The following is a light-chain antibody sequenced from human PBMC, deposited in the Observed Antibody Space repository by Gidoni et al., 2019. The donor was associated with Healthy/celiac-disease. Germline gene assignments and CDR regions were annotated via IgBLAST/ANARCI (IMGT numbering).Light chain of an antibody. CDR3: RSYTSSSIVV. CDR2: DVS. V-gene: IGLV2-14*03. J-gene: IGLJ2*01. CDR1: SSDVGGYNS. Sequence: QSALTQPASGSGSPGQSITISCTGTSSDVGGYNSVSWYQQHPGNAPKLMIYDVSNRPSGVSNRFSGSQSGNTASLTISGLQAEDEADYYCRSYTSSSIVVFGGGTKLTVL.